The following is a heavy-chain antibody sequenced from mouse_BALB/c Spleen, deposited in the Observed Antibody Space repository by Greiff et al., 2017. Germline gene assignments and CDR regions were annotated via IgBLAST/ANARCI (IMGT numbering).Heavy chain of an antibody. D-gene: IGHD2-2*01. V-gene: IGHV1-26*01. CDR2: INPYNGAT. CDR3: ARPGYGYDAVFDY. CDR1: GYSFTGYY. J-gene: IGHJ2*01. Sequence: EVQLQQSGPELVKPGASVKISCKASGYSFTGYYMHWVKQSHVKSLEWIGRINPYNGATSYNQNFKDKASLTVDKSSSTAYMELHSLTSEDSAVYYCARPGYGYDAVFDYWGQGTTLTVSS.